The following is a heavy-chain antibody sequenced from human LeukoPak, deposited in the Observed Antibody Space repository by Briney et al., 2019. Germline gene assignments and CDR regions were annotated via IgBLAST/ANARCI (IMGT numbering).Heavy chain of an antibody. D-gene: IGHD7-27*01. CDR2: ITGDGSST. CDR1: GLTFSYYW. CDR3: ARDKLGKRGAFDI. J-gene: IGHJ3*02. Sequence: PGGSLRLSCAASGLTFSYYWMHWVRQAPGKGLVWVSRITGDGSSTNYADSVKGRFTISRDNAKNTLYLQMNSLRAEDTAVYYCARDKLGKRGAFDIWGQGTTVTVPS. V-gene: IGHV3-74*01.